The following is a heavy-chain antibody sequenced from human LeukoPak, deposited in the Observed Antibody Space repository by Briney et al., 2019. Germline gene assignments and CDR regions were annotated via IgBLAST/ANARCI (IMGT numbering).Heavy chain of an antibody. Sequence: SVKVSCKASGGTFSSYAISWVRQAPGQGLEWMGGIIPIFGTANYAQKFQGRVTITADESTSTAYMELSSLRSEDTAVYYCARDNNYYDSSGYYVAAFDIWGQGTMVTVSS. CDR3: ARDNNYYDSSGYYVAAFDI. CDR2: IIPIFGTA. D-gene: IGHD3-22*01. J-gene: IGHJ3*02. V-gene: IGHV1-69*13. CDR1: GGTFSSYA.